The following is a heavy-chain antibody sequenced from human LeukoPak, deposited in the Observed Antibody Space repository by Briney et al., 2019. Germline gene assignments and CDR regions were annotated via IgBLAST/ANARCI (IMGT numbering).Heavy chain of an antibody. CDR3: ARGYRPNWGSTVGDY. CDR2: INSDGSST. V-gene: IGHV3-74*01. Sequence: GGSLRLSCAASGFTFSDYWMHWGRQAPGKGLVWVSRINSDGSSTNYADSVKGRFTISRDNAKNTLYLQMNSLRAEDTAVYYCARGYRPNWGSTVGDYWGQGTLVTVSS. CDR1: GFTFSDYW. D-gene: IGHD7-27*01. J-gene: IGHJ4*02.